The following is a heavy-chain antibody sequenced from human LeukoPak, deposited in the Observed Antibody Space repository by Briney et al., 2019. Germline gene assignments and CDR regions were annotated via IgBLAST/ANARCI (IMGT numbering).Heavy chain of an antibody. CDR2: INHSGST. CDR3: ARWRFYYDSSGYYYVYYGMDV. V-gene: IGHV4-34*01. J-gene: IGHJ6*02. CDR1: GGSFSGYY. Sequence: SETLSLTCAVSGGSFSGYYWSWIRQPPGKGLEWIGEINHSGSTNYNPSLKSRVTISVDTYKNQFSLKLSSVTAADTAVYYCARWRFYYDSSGYYYVYYGMDVWGQGTTVTVSS. D-gene: IGHD3-22*01.